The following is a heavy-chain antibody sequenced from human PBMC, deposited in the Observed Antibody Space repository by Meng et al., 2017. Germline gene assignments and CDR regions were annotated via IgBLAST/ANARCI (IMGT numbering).Heavy chain of an antibody. J-gene: IGHJ4*02. Sequence: SGSCLCGPGWSLRLSCASSECTFSIAPVSWVRQAPGKGLECVSGISGNGGSTFYADSVKGRFTISRDNSKNTLYLQMNSLRVEDTALYYCAKLGSDYWGQGTLVTVAS. CDR1: ECTFSIAP. CDR2: ISGNGGST. D-gene: IGHD7-27*01. CDR3: AKLGSDY. V-gene: IGHV3-23*01.